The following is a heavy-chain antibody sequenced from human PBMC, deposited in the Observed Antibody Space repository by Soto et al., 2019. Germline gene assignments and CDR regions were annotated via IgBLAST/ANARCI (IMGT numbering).Heavy chain of an antibody. J-gene: IGHJ4*02. V-gene: IGHV3-48*02. D-gene: IGHD3-10*01. CDR1: GFTFNSYS. CDR3: ARAGYYGSGILL. Sequence: EVQLVESGGGLVQPGGSLRLSCAASGFTFNSYSMNWVRQAPGKGLEWVSYISSSSSTIYYEDSVKGRFTISRDNAKTSLYLQMNSLRDEDTAVYYCARAGYYGSGILLWGQGTLVTVSS. CDR2: ISSSSSTI.